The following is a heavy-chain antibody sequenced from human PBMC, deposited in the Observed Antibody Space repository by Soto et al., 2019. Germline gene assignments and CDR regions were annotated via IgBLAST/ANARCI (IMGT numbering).Heavy chain of an antibody. J-gene: IGHJ4*02. D-gene: IGHD2-2*02. CDR3: ATGDCSSKSCYTRGPFDY. V-gene: IGHV3-33*01. Sequence: GGSLRLSCAASGFTFSSYGMHWVRQAPGKGLEWVAVIWYDGSNGYYPDSLKGRFTISRDNSKNTLYLQMNSLRAEDTAVYYCATGDCSSKSCYTRGPFDYWGQGTLVTVYS. CDR2: IWYDGSNG. CDR1: GFTFSSYG.